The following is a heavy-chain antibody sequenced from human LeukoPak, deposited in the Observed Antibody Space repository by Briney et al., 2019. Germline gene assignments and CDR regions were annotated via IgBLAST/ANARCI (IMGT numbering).Heavy chain of an antibody. V-gene: IGHV1-18*01. D-gene: IGHD2-15*01. J-gene: IGHJ4*02. Sequence: ASVKVSCKASGYTFSTYPINWVRQAPGQGLEWMGWISAYNGNTNYAQKLQGRVTMTTDTSTSTAYMELRSLRSDDTAVYYCARDSRAAGCSGGSCYFSWGQGTLVTVSS. CDR3: ARDSRAAGCSGGSCYFS. CDR1: GYTFSTYP. CDR2: ISAYNGNT.